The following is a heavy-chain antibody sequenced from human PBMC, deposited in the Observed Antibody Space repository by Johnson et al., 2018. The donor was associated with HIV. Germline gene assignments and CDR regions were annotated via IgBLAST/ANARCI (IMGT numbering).Heavy chain of an antibody. D-gene: IGHD2-2*01. CDR3: ARSRPYEGVPAATGAFDI. CDR1: GFTFSSYG. V-gene: IGHV3-33*01. CDR2: IWYDGSNK. Sequence: QVQLVESGGGVVQPGRSLKLSCAASGFTFSSYGMHWVRQAPGKGLEWVAVIWYDGSNKYHADSAKGRFTISRDNSKNTLYLQMNSLRAEDTALYYCARSRPYEGVPAATGAFDIWGQGTMVTVSS. J-gene: IGHJ3*02.